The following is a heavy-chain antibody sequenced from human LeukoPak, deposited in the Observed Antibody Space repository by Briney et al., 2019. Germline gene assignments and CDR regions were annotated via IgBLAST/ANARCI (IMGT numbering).Heavy chain of an antibody. J-gene: IGHJ2*01. D-gene: IGHD3-3*01. CDR2: ISGSGGST. Sequence: GGSLRLSCAVSGITLSNYGMSWVRLAPGKGLEWVSAISGSGGSTYYADSVKGRFTISRDNSKNTLYLQMNSLRAEDTAVYYCAKDGPLITIFGVAWGRGTLVTVSS. V-gene: IGHV3-23*01. CDR3: AKDGPLITIFGVA. CDR1: GITLSNYG.